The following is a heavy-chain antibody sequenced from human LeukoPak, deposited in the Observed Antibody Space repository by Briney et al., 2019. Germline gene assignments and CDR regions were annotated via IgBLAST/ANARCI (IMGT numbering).Heavy chain of an antibody. CDR1: GFTFNYYN. CDR2: ITSSGAYI. D-gene: IGHD6-13*01. J-gene: IGHJ4*02. CDR3: AKFIAAPFYFDY. Sequence: GGSLRLSCAASGFTFNYYNMNWVRQAPGKALEWVSSITSSGAYIFYADSVRGRFTISRDNAKDSLYLQMNSLGPEDTAVYYCAKFIAAPFYFDYWGQGTLVTVSS. V-gene: IGHV3-21*01.